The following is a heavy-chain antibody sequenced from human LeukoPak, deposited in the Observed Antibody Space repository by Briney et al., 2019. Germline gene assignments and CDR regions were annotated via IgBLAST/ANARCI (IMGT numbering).Heavy chain of an antibody. CDR1: GYTFSIYG. D-gene: IGHD2-2*01. CDR2: ISVYNGNT. Sequence: ASVKVSCKASGYTFSIYGFSWVRQAPGQGLEWMGWISVYNGNTNYAQKFQGRVTMTRDTSISTAYMELSRLRSDDTAVYYCARGRPAATPMDYWGQGMLVTVSS. J-gene: IGHJ4*02. CDR3: ARGRPAATPMDY. V-gene: IGHV1-18*01.